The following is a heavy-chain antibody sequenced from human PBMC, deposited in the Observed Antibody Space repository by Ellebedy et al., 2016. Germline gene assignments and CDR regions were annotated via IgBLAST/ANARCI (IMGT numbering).Heavy chain of an antibody. CDR2: IYYSGST. Sequence: SETLSLTCAVSGGSISSSSYYWGWIRQPPGKGLEWIGSIYYSGSTYYNPSLKSRVTISVDTSKNQFSLKLSSVTAADTAVYYCARVPYSSSSGTDYWGQGTLVTVSS. V-gene: IGHV4-39*07. J-gene: IGHJ4*02. CDR1: GGSISSSSYY. CDR3: ARVPYSSSSGTDY. D-gene: IGHD6-6*01.